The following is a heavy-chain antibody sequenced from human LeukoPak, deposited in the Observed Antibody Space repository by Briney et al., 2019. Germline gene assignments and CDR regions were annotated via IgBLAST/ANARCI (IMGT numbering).Heavy chain of an antibody. CDR2: ISSSSSYI. D-gene: IGHD2-2*01. J-gene: IGHJ4*02. CDR3: ARSSFNALGYCGSTSCLFDY. Sequence: GGSLRLSCAASGFTFSSYSMNWVRQAPGKGLEWVSSISSSSSYIYYADSVKGRFTISRDNAKNSLYLQMNSLRAEDTAVYYCARSSFNALGYCGSTSCLFDYWGQGTLVTVSS. V-gene: IGHV3-21*01. CDR1: GFTFSSYS.